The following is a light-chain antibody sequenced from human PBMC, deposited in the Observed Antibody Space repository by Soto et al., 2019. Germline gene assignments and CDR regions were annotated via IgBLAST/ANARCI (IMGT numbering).Light chain of an antibody. V-gene: IGLV2-11*01. J-gene: IGLJ1*01. CDR2: DVS. CDR3: CSYADNYSYV. Sequence: QSVLTQPRSVSGSPGQSVTTSCTGTSSDVGAYNYVSWYQQHPGKAPKLMTYDVSKRPSGVPDRFSGSKSGNTASLTISGLQAEDEADYYCCSYADNYSYVFGTGTKVTV. CDR1: SSDVGAYNY.